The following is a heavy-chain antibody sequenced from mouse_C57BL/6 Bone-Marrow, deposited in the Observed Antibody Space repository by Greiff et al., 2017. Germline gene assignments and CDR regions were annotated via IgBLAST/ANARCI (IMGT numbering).Heavy chain of an antibody. Sequence: VHLVESGAELMKPGASVKLSCTATGYTFTGYWIEWVKQRPGHGLEWIGAILPGSGSTNYNEKFKGKATFTADTSTNTAYMQLSSLTTEDSAIYYCARDGYSNLYYFDYWGQGTTLTVSS. CDR2: ILPGSGST. D-gene: IGHD2-5*01. CDR1: GYTFTGYW. CDR3: ARDGYSNLYYFDY. V-gene: IGHV1-9*01. J-gene: IGHJ2*01.